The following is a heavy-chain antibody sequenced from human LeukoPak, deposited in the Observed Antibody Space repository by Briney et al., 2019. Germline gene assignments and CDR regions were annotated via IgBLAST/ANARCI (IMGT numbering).Heavy chain of an antibody. J-gene: IGHJ4*02. Sequence: GGSLRLSCAASGFTFSSYWMSWVRQAPGKGLEWVANIKQDGSEKNYVDSVKGRFTISRDNAKNSQYLQINSLRVEDTAVYYCARSGSDFDCWGQGTLVSISS. CDR3: ARSGSDFDC. CDR2: IKQDGSEK. CDR1: GFTFSSYW. V-gene: IGHV3-7*01. D-gene: IGHD1-26*01.